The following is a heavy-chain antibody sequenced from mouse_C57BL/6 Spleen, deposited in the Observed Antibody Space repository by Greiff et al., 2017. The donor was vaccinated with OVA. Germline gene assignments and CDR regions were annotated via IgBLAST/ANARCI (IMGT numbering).Heavy chain of an antibody. D-gene: IGHD1-1*01. CDR2: INPNNGGT. Sequence: VQLKQSGPELVKPGASVKISCKASGYTFTDYYMNWVKQSHGKSLEWIGDINPNNGGTSYKQKFKGKATLTVDKSSSSAYMELHSLTSEDSAVYYFAKLLTTVLYPWYFDVLGTGTTVTVSS. V-gene: IGHV1-26*01. J-gene: IGHJ1*03. CDR3: AKLLTTVLYPWYFDV. CDR1: GYTFTDYY.